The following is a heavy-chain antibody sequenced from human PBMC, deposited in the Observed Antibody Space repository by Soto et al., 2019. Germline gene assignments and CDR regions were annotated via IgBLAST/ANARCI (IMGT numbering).Heavy chain of an antibody. CDR1: GCSVSSGSYY. J-gene: IGHJ4*02. CDR3: ARGRGVRAVRGVTKKPVDY. Sequence: PSETLSLTGPVSGCSVSSGSYYWSWIRQPPGKGLEWIGYIYYSGSTNYNPSLKSRVTISVDTSKNQFSLKLNSVTAADTAVYYCARGRGVRAVRGVTKKPVDYWGQGTLVTVSS. V-gene: IGHV4-61*01. CDR2: IYYSGST. D-gene: IGHD3-10*01.